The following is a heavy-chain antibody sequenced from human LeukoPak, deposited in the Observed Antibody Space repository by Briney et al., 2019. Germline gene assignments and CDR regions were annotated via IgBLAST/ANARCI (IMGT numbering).Heavy chain of an antibody. CDR3: AKDRGYCSSTSCEYYYYYGMDV. Sequence: GGSLRLSCAASGFTFSSYAMSWVRQAPGKGLEWVSAISGSGGSTYYADSVKGRFTISRDNSKNTLYLQMNSLRAEDTAVYYCAKDRGYCSSTSCEYYYYYGMDVWGQGTTVTVSS. V-gene: IGHV3-23*01. D-gene: IGHD2-2*01. J-gene: IGHJ6*02. CDR1: GFTFSSYA. CDR2: ISGSGGST.